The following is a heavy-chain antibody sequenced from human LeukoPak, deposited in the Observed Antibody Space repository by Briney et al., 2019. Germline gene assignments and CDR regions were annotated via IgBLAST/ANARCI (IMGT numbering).Heavy chain of an antibody. CDR1: GFTFSSYW. CDR3: AREGRRQMATTFDY. CDR2: INSDGSST. D-gene: IGHD5-24*01. Sequence: GGSLRLSCAASGFTFSSYWMHWVRQAPGKGLMWVSRINSDGSSTSYADSVKGRFTISRDNAKNTLYLQMNSLRAEDTAVYYCAREGRRQMATTFDYWGQGTLVTVSS. V-gene: IGHV3-74*01. J-gene: IGHJ4*02.